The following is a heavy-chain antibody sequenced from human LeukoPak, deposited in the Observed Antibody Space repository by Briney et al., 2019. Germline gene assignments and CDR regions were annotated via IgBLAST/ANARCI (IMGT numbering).Heavy chain of an antibody. CDR3: ARGVAARADAFDI. CDR2: INPNSGGT. Sequence: ASVKVSCKASGYTFTGYYMHWVRQAPGQGLEWMGWINPNSGGTNYAQKFQGRVTMTRDASISTAYMELSRLRSDDTAVYYCARGVAARADAFDIWGQGTMVTVSS. J-gene: IGHJ3*02. V-gene: IGHV1-2*02. D-gene: IGHD6-6*01. CDR1: GYTFTGYY.